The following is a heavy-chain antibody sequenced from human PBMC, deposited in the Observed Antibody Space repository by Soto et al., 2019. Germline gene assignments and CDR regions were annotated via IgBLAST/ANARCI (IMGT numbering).Heavy chain of an antibody. J-gene: IGHJ6*02. Sequence: PGGSLRLSCAASGFPFSSYAKPWVRQAPGKGLEWVAVISYDGSNKYYADSVKGRFTISRDDSKNTLYLQMNSLRAEDTAVYYCARDLDYDSSGYYYYYYYGMDVWGQGTTVTVSS. D-gene: IGHD3-22*01. CDR2: ISYDGSNK. V-gene: IGHV3-30-3*01. CDR1: GFPFSSYA. CDR3: ARDLDYDSSGYYYYYYYGMDV.